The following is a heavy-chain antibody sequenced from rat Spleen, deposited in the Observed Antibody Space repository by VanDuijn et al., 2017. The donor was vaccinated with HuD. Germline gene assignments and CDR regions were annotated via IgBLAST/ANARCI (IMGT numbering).Heavy chain of an antibody. J-gene: IGHJ2*01. CDR2: ISYDGGST. CDR3: ARQTGYAGFDY. CDR1: GFIFSNYG. V-gene: IGHV5-22*01. D-gene: IGHD4-3*01. Sequence: EVHLVESGGGLLQPGRSMKLSCAASGFIFSNYGMAWVRQAPKKGLEWVAYISYDGGSTYYPDSVKGRFTISRDTAQNTLYLQMNSLRSEDTATYYCARQTGYAGFDYWGQGVMVTVSS.